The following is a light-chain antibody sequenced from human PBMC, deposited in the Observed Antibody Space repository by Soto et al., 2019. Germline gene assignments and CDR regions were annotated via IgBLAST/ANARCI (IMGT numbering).Light chain of an antibody. V-gene: IGKV1-12*01. CDR1: QSISDY. J-gene: IGKJ5*01. Sequence: DIQMTQSPSTLSASVGDRVIITCRASQSISDYLAWYQQKPGKAPKLLIYAASSLQSGVPSRFSGSGSGTDFTLTISSLQPEDFATYYCQQANSFPITFGQGTRLEIK. CDR2: AAS. CDR3: QQANSFPIT.